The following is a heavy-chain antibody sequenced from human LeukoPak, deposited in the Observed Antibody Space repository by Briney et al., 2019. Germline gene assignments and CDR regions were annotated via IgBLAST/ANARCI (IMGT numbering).Heavy chain of an antibody. J-gene: IGHJ4*02. CDR3: ARVESRHLASDY. CDR2: IYSGGST. CDR1: GFTVSSNY. V-gene: IGHV3-53*01. D-gene: IGHD5-12*01. Sequence: GGSLRLSCAASGFTVSSNYMSWVRQAPGKGLEWVSVIYSGGSTYYADSVEGRFTISRDNSKNTVYLQMNSLRAEDTAVYYCARVESRHLASDYWGQGTLVTVSS.